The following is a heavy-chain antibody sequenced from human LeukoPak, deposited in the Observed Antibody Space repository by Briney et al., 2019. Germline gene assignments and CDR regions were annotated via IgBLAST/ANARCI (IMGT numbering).Heavy chain of an antibody. CDR3: ARGVGAPYYYYGMDV. D-gene: IGHD1-26*01. CDR2: INHSGST. J-gene: IGHJ6*02. V-gene: IGHV4-34*01. Sequence: PSETLSLTCAVYGGSFSGYYWSWIRQPPGKGLEWIGEINHSGSTNYNPSLKSRVTISVDTSKNQFSLKLSSVTAADTAVYYCARGVGAPYYYYGMDVWGQGTTVTVSS. CDR1: GGSFSGYY.